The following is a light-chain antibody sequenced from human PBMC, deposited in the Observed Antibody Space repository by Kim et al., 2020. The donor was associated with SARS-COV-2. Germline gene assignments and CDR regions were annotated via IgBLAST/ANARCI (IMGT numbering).Light chain of an antibody. J-gene: IGKJ2*01. CDR2: GAS. CDR3: QQYNNWPPYT. Sequence: EIVMTQSPATLSVSPGERATLSCRASQNIRINLAWYQQKPGQAPRLLMYGASTRATGTPARFSGSGSGTEFTLTVSSLQSEDFAVYYCQQYNNWPPYTFGQGTKLEI. CDR1: QNIRIN. V-gene: IGKV3D-15*01.